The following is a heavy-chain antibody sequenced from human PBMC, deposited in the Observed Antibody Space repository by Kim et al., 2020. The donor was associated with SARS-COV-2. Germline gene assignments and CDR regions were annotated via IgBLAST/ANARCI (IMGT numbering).Heavy chain of an antibody. CDR2: ISGSGGST. J-gene: IGHJ4*02. V-gene: IGHV3-23*01. D-gene: IGHD3-9*01. CDR1: GFTFSSYA. CDR3: AKDTHPSYCDILPGPDFDN. Sequence: GGSLRLSCAVSGFTFSSYAMSWVRQAPGKGLEWVSAISGSGGSTYYADSVKGRFTISRDNSKNTLYLQMNSLRAEDTAVYYCAKDTHPSYCDILPGPDFDNCGQGTLGTVSS.